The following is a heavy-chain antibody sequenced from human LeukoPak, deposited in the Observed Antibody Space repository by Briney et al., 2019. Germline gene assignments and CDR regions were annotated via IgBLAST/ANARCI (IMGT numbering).Heavy chain of an antibody. Sequence: SETLSLTCTVSGYSISSGYYWGWIRQPPGKGLEWIGIIYHSGSTYYNPSLKSRVTISVDTSKNQFSLRLSSVTAADTAVYYCARISGYSSSWNRFDPWGQGTLVTVSS. CDR1: GYSISSGYY. J-gene: IGHJ5*02. CDR3: ARISGYSSSWNRFDP. CDR2: IYHSGST. D-gene: IGHD6-13*01. V-gene: IGHV4-38-2*02.